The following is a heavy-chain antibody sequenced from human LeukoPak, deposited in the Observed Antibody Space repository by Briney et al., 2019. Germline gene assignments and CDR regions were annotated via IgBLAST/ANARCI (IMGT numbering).Heavy chain of an antibody. CDR3: ARDVHGDYGSGWFDP. D-gene: IGHD4-17*01. CDR2: IMPLFGAA. J-gene: IGHJ5*02. CDR1: GGTFNNSA. V-gene: IGHV1-69*05. Sequence: SVKVSCKTSGGTFNNSAISWVRQAPGQGLEWLGGIMPLFGAAGYAQKFQGRVTITKDESTRTVYLELTSLTSDDAAVYYCARDVHGDYGSGWFDPWGQGTLVSVSS.